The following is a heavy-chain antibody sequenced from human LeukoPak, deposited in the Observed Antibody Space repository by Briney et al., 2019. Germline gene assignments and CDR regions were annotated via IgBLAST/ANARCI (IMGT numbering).Heavy chain of an antibody. Sequence: GGSLRLSCAASGFTFSSYSMNWVRQAPGKGLEWVSSISSSSSYIYYADSVKGRFTISRNNAKNSLYLQMNSLRAEDTAVYYCASGSDILTDTWGQGTLVTVSS. J-gene: IGHJ4*02. CDR1: GFTFSSYS. CDR2: ISSSSSYI. D-gene: IGHD3-9*01. CDR3: ASGSDILTDT. V-gene: IGHV3-21*01.